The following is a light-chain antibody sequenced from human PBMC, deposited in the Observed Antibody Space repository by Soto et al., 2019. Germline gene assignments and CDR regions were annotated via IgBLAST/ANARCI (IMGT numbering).Light chain of an antibody. CDR1: QGIRND. Sequence: QVTQFPSSLSASVGDRVTITCRPSQGIRNDLGWYQQKPGKAPKLLIYGASNLQTGVPSRFSGSGSGTDFTLTISSLQPEDVGTYYCLQEYSYPLIFGGGTKVDI. J-gene: IGKJ4*01. V-gene: IGKV1-6*01. CDR3: LQEYSYPLI. CDR2: GAS.